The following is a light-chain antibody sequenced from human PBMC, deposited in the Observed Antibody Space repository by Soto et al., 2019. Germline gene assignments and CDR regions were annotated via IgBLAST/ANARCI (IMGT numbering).Light chain of an antibody. Sequence: SYELTQPPSVSVAPGQTARITCGGNNIGTKSVHWYQQKPGQAPVVVVYDDDDRPSGIPARFSGSNSGNTATLTISSVEAGDEADYHCQVWDRNSDRLFGRGTKLTVL. V-gene: IGLV3-21*02. CDR3: QVWDRNSDRL. CDR1: NIGTKS. CDR2: DDD. J-gene: IGLJ2*01.